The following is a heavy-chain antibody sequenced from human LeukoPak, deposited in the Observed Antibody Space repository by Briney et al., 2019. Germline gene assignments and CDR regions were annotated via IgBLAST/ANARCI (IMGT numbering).Heavy chain of an antibody. CDR3: ASPLKESWLILAV. J-gene: IGHJ4*02. CDR1: GFTFSSYA. Sequence: PGRSLRLSCAASGFTFSSYAMHWVRQAPGKGLEWVAVISYDGSNKYYADSVKGRFTISRDNSKNTLYLQMNSLRAEDTAVYYCASPLKESWLILAVWGQGTLVTVSS. CDR2: ISYDGSNK. D-gene: IGHD6-19*01. V-gene: IGHV3-30-3*01.